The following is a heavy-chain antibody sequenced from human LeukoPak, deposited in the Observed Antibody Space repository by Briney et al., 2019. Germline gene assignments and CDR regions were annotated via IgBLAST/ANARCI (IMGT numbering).Heavy chain of an antibody. CDR2: IYYSGST. Sequence: PSETLSLTCTVSGGSISSYYWSWIRQPPGKGLEWIGYIYYSGSTNYNPSLKSRVTISVDTSKNQFSLKLSSVTAADTAVYYCASLIAGYSSSWYYFDYWGQGTLVTVSS. V-gene: IGHV4-59*01. CDR3: ASLIAGYSSSWYYFDY. CDR1: GGSISSYY. J-gene: IGHJ4*02. D-gene: IGHD6-13*01.